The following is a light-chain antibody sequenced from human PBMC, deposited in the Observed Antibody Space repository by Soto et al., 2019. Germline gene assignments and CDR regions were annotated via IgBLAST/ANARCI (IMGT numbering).Light chain of an antibody. CDR2: GAS. Sequence: EIVMTQSPATLSVSPGERATLSCRASQSVSSNLAWYQQKPGQAPRLLIYGASTRATGIPARFSGSGSGTEFTLTISSLQSEDFAVNYCQQYNNWGGGTFGQGTKLEIK. V-gene: IGKV3-15*01. CDR3: QQYNNWGGGT. J-gene: IGKJ2*02. CDR1: QSVSSN.